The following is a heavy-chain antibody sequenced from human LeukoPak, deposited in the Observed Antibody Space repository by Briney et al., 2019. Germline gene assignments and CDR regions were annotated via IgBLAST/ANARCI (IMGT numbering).Heavy chain of an antibody. CDR2: ISSSSSTI. J-gene: IGHJ4*02. D-gene: IGHD2-2*01. Sequence: GGSLRLSCAASGFTFSSYSMNWVRQAPGEGLEWVSYISSSSSTIYYADSVKGRFTISRDNAKNSLYLQMNSLRDEDTAVYYCARSGWDCSSTSCYVGYYFDYWGQGTLVTVSS. V-gene: IGHV3-48*02. CDR3: ARSGWDCSSTSCYVGYYFDY. CDR1: GFTFSSYS.